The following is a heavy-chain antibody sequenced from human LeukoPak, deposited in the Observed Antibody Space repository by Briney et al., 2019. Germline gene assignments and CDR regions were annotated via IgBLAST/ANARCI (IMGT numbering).Heavy chain of an antibody. J-gene: IGHJ4*02. Sequence: PGGSLRLSCAASGFTVSSNYMSWVRQAPGKGLEWVSVIHSGGSTYYAASVKGRFTISRDNSKNTLYLQMNSLRAEDTAVYYCARGATIFGVAEEYYFDYWGQGTLVTVSS. CDR3: ARGATIFGVAEEYYFDY. CDR2: IHSGGST. CDR1: GFTVSSNY. D-gene: IGHD3-3*01. V-gene: IGHV3-53*01.